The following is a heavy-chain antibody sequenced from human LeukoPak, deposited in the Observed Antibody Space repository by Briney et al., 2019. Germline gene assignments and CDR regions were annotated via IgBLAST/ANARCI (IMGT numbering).Heavy chain of an antibody. Sequence: GDSLRLSCVASGFTLSNYPMTLVRQFPGKGLQWVSTIGGSDDTYYADSVKGRFTISRDTSKNTLYLQMHSLGAEDTAVYYCARARVVDRRGYFDYWGQGTLVTASS. CDR1: GFTLSNYP. CDR2: IGGSDDT. J-gene: IGHJ4*02. D-gene: IGHD2-15*01. V-gene: IGHV3-23*01. CDR3: ARARVVDRRGYFDY.